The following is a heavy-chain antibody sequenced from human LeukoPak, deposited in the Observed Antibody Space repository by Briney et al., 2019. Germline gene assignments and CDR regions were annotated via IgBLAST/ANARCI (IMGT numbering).Heavy chain of an antibody. CDR1: GFTFSSYA. Sequence: PGGSLRLSCAASGFTFSSYAMSWVRQAPGKGLEWVSAISGSGGSTYYADSVKGRFTISRDNSKNTLYLQMNSLRAEDTAVYYCAKVGIAAAGPLSGMDVWGQGTTVTVSS. CDR3: AKVGIAAAGPLSGMDV. J-gene: IGHJ6*02. D-gene: IGHD6-13*01. V-gene: IGHV3-23*01. CDR2: ISGSGGST.